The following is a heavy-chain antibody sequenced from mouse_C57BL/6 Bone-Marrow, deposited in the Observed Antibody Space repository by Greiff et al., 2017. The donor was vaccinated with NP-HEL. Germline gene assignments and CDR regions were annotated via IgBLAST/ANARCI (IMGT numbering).Heavy chain of an antibody. J-gene: IGHJ2*01. V-gene: IGHV5-4*01. Sequence: EVQLVESGGGLVKPGGSLKLSCAASGFTFSSYAMSWVRQTPAKRLEWVATISDGGSYTYYPDNVKGRFTISRDNAKNNLYLQMSHLKSEDTAMYYCARDRVGGYSFDYWGQGTTLTVSS. CDR3: ARDRVGGYSFDY. D-gene: IGHD1-1*02. CDR1: GFTFSSYA. CDR2: ISDGGSYT.